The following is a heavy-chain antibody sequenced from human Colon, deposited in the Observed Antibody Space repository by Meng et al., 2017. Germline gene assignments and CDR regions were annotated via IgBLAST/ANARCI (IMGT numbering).Heavy chain of an antibody. J-gene: IGHJ4*02. CDR3: ARRVQYSSGYYYFDF. CDR1: GGSLISSNW. CDR2: IYRSGST. D-gene: IGHD3-22*01. Sequence: VNLQESCPGLGKPSGTLSLTCVVSGGSLISSNWWTWVRQAPGKGLEWIGEIYRSGSTNYNPSLKSRVTISIDTSKNEFSLKLTSVTAADTALYYCARRVQYSSGYYYFDFWGQGTLVTVSS. V-gene: IGHV4-4*02.